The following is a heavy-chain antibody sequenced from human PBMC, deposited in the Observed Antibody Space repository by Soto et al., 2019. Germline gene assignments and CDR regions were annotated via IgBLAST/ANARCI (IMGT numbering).Heavy chain of an antibody. J-gene: IGHJ4*02. CDR1: GFTFTSSA. CDR3: AAGAYDFWSGYSRFDY. D-gene: IGHD3-3*01. CDR2: IVVGSGNT. Sequence: SVKVSCKAAGFTFTSSAVQWVRQARGQRLEWIGWIVVGSGNTNYAQKFQERVTITRDMSTSTAYMELSSLRSEDTAVYYCAAGAYDFWSGYSRFDYWGQGTLVTVSS. V-gene: IGHV1-58*01.